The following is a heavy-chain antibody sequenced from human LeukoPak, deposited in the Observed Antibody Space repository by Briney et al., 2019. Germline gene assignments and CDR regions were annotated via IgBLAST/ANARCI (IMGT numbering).Heavy chain of an antibody. CDR3: ARVEVNYDFWSGYYYWFDP. CDR1: GGSISSGSYY. Sequence: TSQTLSLTCTVSGGSISSGSYYWSWIRQPAGKGLEWIGRIYTSGSTNYNPSLKSRVTMSVDTSKNQFSLKLSSVTAADTAVYYCARVEVNYDFWSGYYYWFDPWGQGTLVTVSS. CDR2: IYTSGST. D-gene: IGHD3-3*01. V-gene: IGHV4-61*02. J-gene: IGHJ5*02.